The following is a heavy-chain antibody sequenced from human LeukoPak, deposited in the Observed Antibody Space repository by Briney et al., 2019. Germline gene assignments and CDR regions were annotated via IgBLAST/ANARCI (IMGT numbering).Heavy chain of an antibody. CDR2: VSHDGINK. CDR1: GFTFSSYG. Sequence: TGGSLRLSCAASGFTFSSYGMHWVRQAPGKGLEWVAVVSHDGINKYYADSVKGRFTISRDNSKNTLYLQMNSLRVEDTAVYYCARDLGLSVGATPFDFWGQGTLVTVSS. D-gene: IGHD1-26*01. J-gene: IGHJ4*02. V-gene: IGHV3-30*03. CDR3: ARDLGLSVGATPFDF.